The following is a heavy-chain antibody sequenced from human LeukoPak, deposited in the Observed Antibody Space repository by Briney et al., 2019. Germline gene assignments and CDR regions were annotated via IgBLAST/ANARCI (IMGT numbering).Heavy chain of an antibody. V-gene: IGHV1-69*05. J-gene: IGHJ3*02. CDR2: IIPIFGTA. D-gene: IGHD6-6*01. Sequence: SVKVSCKASGGTFSSYAISWVRQAPGQGLEWMGGIIPIFGTANYAQKFQGRVTITTDESTSTAYMELSSLRSEDTAVYYCARGVRPSLRFDAFDIWGQGTMVTVSS. CDR1: GGTFSSYA. CDR3: ARGVRPSLRFDAFDI.